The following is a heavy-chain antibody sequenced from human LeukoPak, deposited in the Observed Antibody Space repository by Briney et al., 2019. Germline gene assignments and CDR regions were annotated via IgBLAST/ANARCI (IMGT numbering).Heavy chain of an antibody. V-gene: IGHV3-23*01. CDR2: ISSSGGST. Sequence: NPGGSLRLSCAASGFTFSSYAMSWVRQAPGKGLEWVSAISSSGGSTYYADSVKGRFTISRDNSKNTLYLQMNSLRAEDTAVYYCARDYSIYYFDYWGQGTLVTVSS. J-gene: IGHJ4*02. CDR3: ARDYSIYYFDY. CDR1: GFTFSSYA. D-gene: IGHD3-3*02.